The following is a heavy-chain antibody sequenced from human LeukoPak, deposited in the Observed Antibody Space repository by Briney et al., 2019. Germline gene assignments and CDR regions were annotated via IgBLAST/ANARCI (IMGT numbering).Heavy chain of an antibody. D-gene: IGHD3-16*02. CDR3: ARSYDYVWGSFRKLSD. CDR2: MNPNSGNT. J-gene: IGHJ4*02. Sequence: ASVKVSCKASGYTFTSYDINWVRQATGQGLEWMGWMNPNSGNTGYAQKFQGRVTMTRNTSISTAYMELSSLRSEDTAVYYCARSYDYVWGSFRKLSDWGQGTLVTVSS. CDR1: GYTFTSYD. V-gene: IGHV1-8*01.